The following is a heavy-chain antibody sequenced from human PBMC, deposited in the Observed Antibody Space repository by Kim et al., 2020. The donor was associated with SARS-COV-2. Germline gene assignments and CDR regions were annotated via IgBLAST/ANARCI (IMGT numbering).Heavy chain of an antibody. CDR3: ARLYYDSSGYYYFDY. V-gene: IGHV5-51*01. Sequence: PSFQGHVTISADKSIRTAYLQWVSLKASDTAMYYCARLYYDSSGYYYFDYWGQGTLVTVSS. J-gene: IGHJ4*02. D-gene: IGHD3-22*01.